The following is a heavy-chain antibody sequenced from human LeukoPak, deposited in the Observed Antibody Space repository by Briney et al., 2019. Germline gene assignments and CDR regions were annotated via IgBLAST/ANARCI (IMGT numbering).Heavy chain of an antibody. CDR2: IYYSGST. CDR1: GGSMSPYH. D-gene: IGHD3-10*01. V-gene: IGHV4-59*12. CDR3: ARGSGAFYYYYYGMDV. J-gene: IGHJ6*02. Sequence: KSSETLSLTCTVSGGSMSPYHWGWIRQPPGKGLEWTGYIYYSGSTNYNPSLNSRVTISVDTSKNQFSLRLSSVTAADTAVYYCARGSGAFYYYYYGMDVWGQGTTVTVSS.